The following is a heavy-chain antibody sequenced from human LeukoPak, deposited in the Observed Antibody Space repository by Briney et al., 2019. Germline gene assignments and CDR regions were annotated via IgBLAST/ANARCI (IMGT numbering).Heavy chain of an antibody. D-gene: IGHD6-13*01. CDR1: DDSITMYY. CDR2: IYTSGST. CDR3: ASQAIAAAAETVGY. Sequence: SETLSLTCSVSDDSITMYYWSWIRQPAGKGLEWIGRIYTSGSTNYNPSLKSRVTISVDTSKNQFSLKLSSVTAADTAVYYCASQAIAAAAETVGYWGQGTLVTVSS. V-gene: IGHV4-4*07. J-gene: IGHJ4*02.